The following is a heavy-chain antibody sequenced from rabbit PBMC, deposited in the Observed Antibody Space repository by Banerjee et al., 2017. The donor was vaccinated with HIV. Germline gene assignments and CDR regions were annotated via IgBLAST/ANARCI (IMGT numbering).Heavy chain of an antibody. D-gene: IGHD2-1*01. CDR1: GFSFNNNYV. Sequence: QEQLEESGGDLVKPEGSLTLTCTASGFSFNNNYVMCWVSQAPGKGLEWIACINTSSGNTVYAAWAKGRFTISRTSSTTVALQMTSLTAADTATYFCARDSIYDDYGDNVSETRLDLWGPGTLVTVS. J-gene: IGHJ3*01. CDR3: ARDSIYDDYGDNVSETRLDL. V-gene: IGHV1S45*01. CDR2: INTSSGNT.